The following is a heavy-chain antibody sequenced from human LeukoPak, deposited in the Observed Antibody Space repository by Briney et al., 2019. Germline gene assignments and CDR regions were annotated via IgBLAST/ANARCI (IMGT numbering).Heavy chain of an antibody. J-gene: IGHJ4*02. V-gene: IGHV3-66*01. CDR3: ARGHYYASGSYSDY. CDR1: GFTVSSNY. D-gene: IGHD3-10*01. CDR2: IYSGGST. Sequence: GGSLRLSCAASGFTVSSNYVSCVRQAPGKGLEWVLVIYSGGSTYYAASGKARFTISRDNSKNTMYLQMTSLSAEDTAVYYCARGHYYASGSYSDYWGQGTLVTVSS.